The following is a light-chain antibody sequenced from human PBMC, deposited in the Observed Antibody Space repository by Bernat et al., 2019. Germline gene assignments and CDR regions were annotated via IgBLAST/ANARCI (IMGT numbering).Light chain of an antibody. Sequence: EIVMTQSPATLSVSPGERTSVSCRASQNVANNLAWYQQKSGQAPRLVIYGASTRATGIPVRFSGSGYGTEFTLTIRSLQYEDFAVYYCQQYHNWPITFGQGTRLEIK. CDR2: GAS. J-gene: IGKJ5*01. V-gene: IGKV3-15*01. CDR1: QNVANN. CDR3: QQYHNWPIT.